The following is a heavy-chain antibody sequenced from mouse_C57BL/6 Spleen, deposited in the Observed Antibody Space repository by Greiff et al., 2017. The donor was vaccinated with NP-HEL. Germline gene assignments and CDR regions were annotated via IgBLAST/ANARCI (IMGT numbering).Heavy chain of an antibody. CDR2: IRSKSNNYAT. Sequence: EVKVEESGGGLVQPKGSLKLSCAASGFSFNTYAMNWVRQAPGKGLEWVARIRSKSNNYATYYADSVKDRFTISRDDSESMLYLQMNNLKTEDTAMYYCVRHVGSNYGGPMDYWGQGTSVTVSS. CDR1: GFSFNTYA. J-gene: IGHJ4*01. V-gene: IGHV10-1*01. D-gene: IGHD2-5*01. CDR3: VRHVGSNYGGPMDY.